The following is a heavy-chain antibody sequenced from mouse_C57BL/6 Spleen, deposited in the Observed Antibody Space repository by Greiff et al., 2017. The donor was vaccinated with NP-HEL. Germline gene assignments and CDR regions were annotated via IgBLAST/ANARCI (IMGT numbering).Heavy chain of an antibody. Sequence: EVKVEESGGGLVQPGGSLKLSCAASGFTFSDYYMYWVRQTPEKRLEWVAYISNGGGSTYYPDTVKGRFTISRDNAKNTLYLQMSRLKSEDTAMYYCARHGYYAMDYWGQGTSVTVSS. J-gene: IGHJ4*01. CDR1: GFTFSDYY. V-gene: IGHV5-12*01. CDR3: ARHGYYAMDY. CDR2: ISNGGGST.